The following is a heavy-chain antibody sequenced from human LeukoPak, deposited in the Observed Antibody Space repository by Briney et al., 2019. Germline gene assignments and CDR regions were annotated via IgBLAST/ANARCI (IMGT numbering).Heavy chain of an antibody. V-gene: IGHV4-59*01. CDR1: GGSISSYS. Sequence: SETLSLTCTVSGGSISSYSWSWIRQPPGKGLEWIAYMYHSGSTNYNPSLKSRVTMSVDTSKNQFSLKLNSVTAADTAVYYCAREERYASWAFDIWGQGTMVTVSS. J-gene: IGHJ3*02. D-gene: IGHD1-26*01. CDR2: MYHSGST. CDR3: AREERYASWAFDI.